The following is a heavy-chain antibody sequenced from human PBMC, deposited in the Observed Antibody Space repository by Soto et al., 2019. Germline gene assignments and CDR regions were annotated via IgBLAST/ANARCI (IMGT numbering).Heavy chain of an antibody. V-gene: IGHV3-21*01. D-gene: IGHD6-13*01. CDR3: ARGVRYSSSWYGGGFYYYYYMDV. CDR1: GFTFSSYS. Sequence: GGSLRLSCAASGFTFSSYSMNWVRQAPGKGLEWVSSISSSSSYIYYADSVKGRFTISRDNAKNSLYLQMNSLGAEDTAVYYCARGVRYSSSWYGGGFYYYYYMDVWGKGTTVTVSS. CDR2: ISSSSSYI. J-gene: IGHJ6*03.